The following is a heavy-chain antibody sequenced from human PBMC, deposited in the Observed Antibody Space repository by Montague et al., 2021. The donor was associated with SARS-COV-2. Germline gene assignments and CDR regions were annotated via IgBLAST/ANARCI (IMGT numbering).Heavy chain of an antibody. J-gene: IGHJ5*02. D-gene: IGHD3-10*01. CDR1: GGSISSSSYY. CDR3: ARHTYYYGSGSYWFDP. Sequence: SETPSLTCTVSGGSISSSSYYWGWICQPPGKGLEWIGSIYYSGSTYYNPSLKSRVTISVDTSKNQFSLKLSSVTAADTAVYYCARHTYYYGSGSYWFDPWGQGTLVTVSS. V-gene: IGHV4-39*01. CDR2: IYYSGST.